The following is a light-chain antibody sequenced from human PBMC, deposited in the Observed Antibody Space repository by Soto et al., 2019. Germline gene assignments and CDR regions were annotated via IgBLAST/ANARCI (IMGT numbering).Light chain of an antibody. CDR1: QSLLYSDGNTY. CDR3: MQASHWPYT. CDR2: LVS. J-gene: IGKJ2*01. Sequence: DVVMTQSPLSLPVTLGQPASISCKSSQSLLYSDGNTYLNWFQQRPGQSPRRLIYLVSNRDSGXXXXXXXXKSGTDFTLKISRVEAEDVGIYYCMQASHWPYTFGQGTKLEIK. V-gene: IGKV2-30*01.